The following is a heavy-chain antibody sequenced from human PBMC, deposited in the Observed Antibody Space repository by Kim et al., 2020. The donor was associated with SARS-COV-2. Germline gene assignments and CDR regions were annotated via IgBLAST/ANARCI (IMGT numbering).Heavy chain of an antibody. V-gene: IGHV3-74*01. CDR1: GFTFRTYW. CDR3: AREGTGSVYIDS. J-gene: IGHJ4*02. Sequence: GGSRRLSCAASGFTFRTYWMHWVRQGPGKGLVWVARILTDGSIRSYADSVKGRFTISRDNAKNTLFLQMNSLRADDTAVYYCAREGTGSVYIDSWGQGTL. D-gene: IGHD1-1*01. CDR2: ILTDGSIR.